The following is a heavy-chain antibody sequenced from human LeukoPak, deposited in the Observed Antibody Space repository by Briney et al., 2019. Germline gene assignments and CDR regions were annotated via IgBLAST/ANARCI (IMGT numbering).Heavy chain of an antibody. CDR2: INHSGST. Sequence: SETLSLTCAVYGGSFSGYYWSWIRQPPGEGLEWIGEINHSGSTNYNPSLKSRVTISVDTSKNQFSLKLSSVTAADTAVYYCARTYYDFWSGYFYSYYFDYWGQGTLVTVSS. D-gene: IGHD3-3*01. CDR3: ARTYYDFWSGYFYSYYFDY. V-gene: IGHV4-34*01. CDR1: GGSFSGYY. J-gene: IGHJ4*02.